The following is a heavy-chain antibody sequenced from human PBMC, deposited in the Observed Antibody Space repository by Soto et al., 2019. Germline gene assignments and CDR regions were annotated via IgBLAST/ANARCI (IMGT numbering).Heavy chain of an antibody. J-gene: IGHJ6*02. CDR1: GGSVSSGSYY. V-gene: IGHV4-61*01. CDR2: IYYGGST. D-gene: IGHD4-4*01. Sequence: SETLSLTCTVSGGSVSSGSYYWSWIRQPPGKGLEWIGYIYYGGSTNYNPSLKSRVTISVDTSKNQFSLKLSSVTAADTAVYYCARVRAMTTVTTYYYYYGMDVWGQGTTVTVSS. CDR3: ARVRAMTTVTTYYYYYGMDV.